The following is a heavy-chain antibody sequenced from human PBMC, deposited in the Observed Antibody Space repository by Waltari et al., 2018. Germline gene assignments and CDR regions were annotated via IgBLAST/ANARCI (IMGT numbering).Heavy chain of an antibody. J-gene: IGHJ4*02. V-gene: IGHV3-23*01. D-gene: IGHD2-8*01. CDR2: ISMSGGCT. Sequence: EVQLLESGGGLIQPGGSLRLSCAASGFTFAGSGMTWVGQAPGQGLEWGSGISMSGGCTDYADSVKGRFIISRDNSKNRVFLQMNSLRAEDSAVYYCAKGTTNIDYWGQGTLVTVSS. CDR3: AKGTTNIDY. CDR1: GFTFAGSG.